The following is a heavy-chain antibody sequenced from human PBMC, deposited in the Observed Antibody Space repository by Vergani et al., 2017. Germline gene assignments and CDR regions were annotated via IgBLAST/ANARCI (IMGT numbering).Heavy chain of an antibody. V-gene: IGHV3-30*18. CDR1: GFTFSSYG. CDR2: ISYDGSNK. J-gene: IGHJ4*02. CDR3: AKEFPRKQWLALDY. Sequence: QVQLVESGGGVVQPGRSLRLSCAASGFTFSSYGMHWVRQAPGKGLEWVAVISYDGSNKYYADSVKGRFTISRDNSKNTLYLQMNSLRAEDTAVYYCAKEFPRKQWLALDYWGQGTLVTVSS. D-gene: IGHD6-19*01.